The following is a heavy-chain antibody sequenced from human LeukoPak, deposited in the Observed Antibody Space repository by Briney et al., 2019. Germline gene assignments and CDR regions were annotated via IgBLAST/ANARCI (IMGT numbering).Heavy chain of an antibody. CDR3: ARGVVAASFYYYMDV. J-gene: IGHJ6*03. V-gene: IGHV1-2*02. D-gene: IGHD2-15*01. CDR1: GYTFSGYY. Sequence: ASVKVSCKASGYTFSGYYMHWVRQAPGRGLEWMGWIRPDSGGTNYAQKFQGRVTMTRDTSISTAYMELSRLTSDDTAVYYCARGVVAASFYYYMDVWDKGTTVTISS. CDR2: IRPDSGGT.